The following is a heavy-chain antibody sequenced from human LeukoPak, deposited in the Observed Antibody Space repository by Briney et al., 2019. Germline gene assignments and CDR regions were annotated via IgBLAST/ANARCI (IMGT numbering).Heavy chain of an antibody. CDR3: ARGSPSHKYYFDY. J-gene: IGHJ4*02. Sequence: GGSLRLSCTASGFTFSSYTMNWVRQAPGKGLEWVGRIGNKGDSYSTEYAASVKGRFTISRDDSKKSLYLQMNSLKTEDTAVYYCARGSPSHKYYFDYWGQGTLVTVSS. CDR2: IGNKGDSYST. V-gene: IGHV3-72*01. CDR1: GFTFSSYT.